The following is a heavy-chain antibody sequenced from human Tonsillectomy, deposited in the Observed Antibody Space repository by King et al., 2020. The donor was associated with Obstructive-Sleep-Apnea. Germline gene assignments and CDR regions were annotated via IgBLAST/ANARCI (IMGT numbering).Heavy chain of an antibody. D-gene: IGHD3-10*01. CDR3: LTDPRGY. V-gene: IGHV3-15*01. CDR2: IKNKMYGETT. CDR1: GFSFNYAG. J-gene: IGHJ4*02. Sequence: VQLVESGGGLVKPGGSLRLSCAASGFSFNYAGLNWVRQSPGEGLVWVGRIKNKMYGETTDYAAPVKGRFTISRDDSKNTLYLQMNSLKTEDTAAYFCLTDPRGYWGQGTLVTVSS.